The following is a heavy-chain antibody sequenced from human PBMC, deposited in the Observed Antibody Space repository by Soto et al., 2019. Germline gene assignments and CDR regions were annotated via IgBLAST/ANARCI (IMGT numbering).Heavy chain of an antibody. D-gene: IGHD2-15*01. CDR1: GYTFTSYG. CDR3: ARVVRHIVVVVAATWSNRFDP. CDR2: ISAYNGNT. V-gene: IGHV1-18*01. Sequence: ASVKVSCKASGYTFTSYGISWVRQAPGQGLEWMGWISAYNGNTNYAQKLQGRVTMTTDTSTSTAYMELRSLRSDDTAVYYCARVVRHIVVVVAATWSNRFDPWGQGTLVTVSS. J-gene: IGHJ5*02.